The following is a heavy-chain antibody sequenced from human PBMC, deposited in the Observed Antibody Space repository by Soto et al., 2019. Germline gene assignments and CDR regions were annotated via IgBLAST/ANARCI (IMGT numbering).Heavy chain of an antibody. CDR1: GGSISSGGYY. V-gene: IGHV4-31*03. J-gene: IGHJ4*02. CDR3: AREVPTGVTP. CDR2: IYYSGST. D-gene: IGHD5-12*01. Sequence: NPSEALSLTCTVSGGSISSGGYYWSWIRQHPGKGLEWTGYIYYSGSTYYNPSLKSRVTISVDTSKNQFSLKLSSVTAADTAVYYCAREVPTGVTPWGQGTLVTVSS.